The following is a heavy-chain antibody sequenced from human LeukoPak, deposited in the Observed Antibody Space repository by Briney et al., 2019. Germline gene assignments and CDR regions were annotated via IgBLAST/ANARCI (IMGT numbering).Heavy chain of an antibody. J-gene: IGHJ6*02. CDR2: ISYRGNT. CDR3: ARGQLALYYYNGLDV. Sequence: SESLSLTCTVSGYSLSSSNYYWGWIRQPPGKGRVGIRSISYRGNTYYSSSLKSRVTVSVDMSKNQFSLRLSSMTAADRAVYYCARGQLALYYYNGLDVWGQGTTVTVSS. CDR1: GYSLSSSNYY. V-gene: IGHV4-39*01. D-gene: IGHD1-1*01.